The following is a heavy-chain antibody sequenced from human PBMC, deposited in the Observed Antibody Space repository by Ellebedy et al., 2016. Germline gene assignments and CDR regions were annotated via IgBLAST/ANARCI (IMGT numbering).Heavy chain of an antibody. CDR1: GFTFSTYE. CDR3: AREGNYSTSMDPFDI. V-gene: IGHV3-13*01. D-gene: IGHD4-11*01. CDR2: IGTAGNT. J-gene: IGHJ3*02. Sequence: GGSLRLSCAASGFTFSTYEMHWVRQPTGKGLEWVSAIGTAGNTFYTDSVKGRFTISRENAKNSFYLQMNSLRAGDTAVYYCAREGNYSTSMDPFDIWGQGTMVTVSS.